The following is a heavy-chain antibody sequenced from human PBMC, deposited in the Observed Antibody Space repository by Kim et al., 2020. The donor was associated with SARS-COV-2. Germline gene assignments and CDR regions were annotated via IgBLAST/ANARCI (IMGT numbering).Heavy chain of an antibody. CDR2: INSIGDST. Sequence: GGSLRLSCAASGFTFSASGMTWVRRAPGEGLECVSGINSIGDSTYYADSVKGRFTISRDNTKNTLFLQMNSLRADDTAIYYCAKAMNGRYYIPLDRWGQG. CDR3: AKAMNGRYYIPLDR. V-gene: IGHV3-23*01. J-gene: IGHJ5*02. D-gene: IGHD3-10*01. CDR1: GFTFSASG.